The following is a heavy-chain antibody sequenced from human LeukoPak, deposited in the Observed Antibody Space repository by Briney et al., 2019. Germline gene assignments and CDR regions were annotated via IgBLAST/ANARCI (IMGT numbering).Heavy chain of an antibody. CDR2: IYYSGST. J-gene: IGHJ5*02. V-gene: IGHV4-39*01. CDR1: GGSTTSTSYY. CDR3: ARRSKVVVTANWFDP. D-gene: IGHD2-21*02. Sequence: SETLSLTCTVSGGSTTSTSYYWGWIRQPPGKGLEWIGNIYYSGSTYYNPSLTSRVTISVDTSKNQFSLKLSSVTAADTAVYYCARRSKVVVTANWFDPWGQGTLVTVSS.